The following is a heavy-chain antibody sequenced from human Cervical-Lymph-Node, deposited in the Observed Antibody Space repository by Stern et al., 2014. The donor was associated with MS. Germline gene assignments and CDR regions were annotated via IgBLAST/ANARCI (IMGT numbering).Heavy chain of an antibody. CDR2: ISSSSSTT. D-gene: IGHD4-17*01. V-gene: IGHV3-48*02. J-gene: IGHJ4*02. Sequence: EVQLLESGGGLAQPGGSLRLSCAASGFTFSLYSMTWVRQAPGKGLEWVSYISSSSSTTDYADSVKGRFTISRDNAKNSLYLQMNSLRDEDTAVFYCTRVEYGDPDYWGQGTLVTVSS. CDR1: GFTFSLYS. CDR3: TRVEYGDPDY.